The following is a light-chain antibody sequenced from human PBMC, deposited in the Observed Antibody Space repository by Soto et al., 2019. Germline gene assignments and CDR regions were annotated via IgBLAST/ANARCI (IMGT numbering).Light chain of an antibody. Sequence: DIALTQSPATLSLSPGKRATLSCRASKSVDFHLAWYQQKPGQAPRLLIYDASVRATGTPARFSGSGSGTAFTLTISSLETEDFALYYCQQRSTWRTFGQGTRLEIK. V-gene: IGKV3-11*01. CDR1: KSVDFH. J-gene: IGKJ5*01. CDR2: DAS. CDR3: QQRSTWRT.